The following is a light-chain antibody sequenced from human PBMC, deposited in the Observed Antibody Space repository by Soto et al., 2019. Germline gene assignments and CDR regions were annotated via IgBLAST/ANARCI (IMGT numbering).Light chain of an antibody. J-gene: IGKJ1*01. CDR3: QQYNSYIRT. V-gene: IGKV1-5*03. CDR2: EAS. Sequence: DIQMTQSPSTLSASVGDRVTITCRASQTISTWLAWYQQKPGKAPKLLIYEASKLESGVPSRFSGSGSGTEFTLTITSLQADDFATYYCQQYNSYIRTFGQGTKVEI. CDR1: QTISTW.